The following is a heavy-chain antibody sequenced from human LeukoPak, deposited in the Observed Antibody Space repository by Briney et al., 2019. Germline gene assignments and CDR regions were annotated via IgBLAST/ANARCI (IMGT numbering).Heavy chain of an antibody. J-gene: IGHJ4*02. CDR1: GGSISSYY. Sequence: SETLSLTCTVSGGSISSYYWSWIRQPAGKGLEWIGRIYTSGSTNYNPSLKSRVTISVDTSKNQFSLKLSSVTAADTAVYYCARAETRSYQGYFFDYWGQGTLVTVSS. CDR2: IYTSGST. D-gene: IGHD3-16*02. V-gene: IGHV4-4*07. CDR3: ARAETRSYQGYFFDY.